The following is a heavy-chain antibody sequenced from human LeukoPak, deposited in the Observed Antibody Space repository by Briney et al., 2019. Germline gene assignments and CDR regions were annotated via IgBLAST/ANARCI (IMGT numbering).Heavy chain of an antibody. CDR3: ARSLYSGSSVV. Sequence: GGSLRLSCAASGFTFSKYWIHWVRQAPGNGLVWVSRINTDGSSTSYADSVKGRFTISRDNAKNTLYLQTHSLRAEDTSVYYCARSLYSGSSVVWGQGTLVTVSS. CDR1: GFTFSKYW. V-gene: IGHV3-74*01. CDR2: INTDGSST. J-gene: IGHJ4*02. D-gene: IGHD6-6*01.